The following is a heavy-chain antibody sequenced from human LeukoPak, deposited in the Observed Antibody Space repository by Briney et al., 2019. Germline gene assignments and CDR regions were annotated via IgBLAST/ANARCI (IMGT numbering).Heavy chain of an antibody. Sequence: ASVRVSCKASGYTFTSYGISWVRQAPGQGLEWMGWISAYYGNTNYAQKLQGRVTMTTDTSTSTAYMELRSLRSDDTAVYYCARDRYYDILTGSISHVPVAWGQGTLVTVSS. V-gene: IGHV1-18*01. CDR3: ARDRYYDILTGSISHVPVA. CDR1: GYTFTSYG. D-gene: IGHD3-9*01. J-gene: IGHJ5*02. CDR2: ISAYYGNT.